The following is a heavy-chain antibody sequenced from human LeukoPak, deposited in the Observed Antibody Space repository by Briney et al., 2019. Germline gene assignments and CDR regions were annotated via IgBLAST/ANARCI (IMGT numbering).Heavy chain of an antibody. CDR3: ARALSDIVVVPAATDFDY. CDR2: IYPGDSDT. CDR1: GYSFTSYW. J-gene: IGHJ4*02. D-gene: IGHD2-2*01. V-gene: IGHV5-51*01. Sequence: GESLKISCKGSGYSFTSYWIGWVRQMPGKGLEWRGMIYPGDSDTRYSPSFQGQVTISADKSISTAYLQWSSLKASDTAMYYCARALSDIVVVPAATDFDYWGQGTLVTVSS.